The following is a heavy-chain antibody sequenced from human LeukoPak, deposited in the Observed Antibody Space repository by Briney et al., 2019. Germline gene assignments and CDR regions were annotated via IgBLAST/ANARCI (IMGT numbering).Heavy chain of an antibody. CDR1: GGSFSGYY. CDR2: INHSGST. V-gene: IGHV4-34*01. D-gene: IGHD3-9*01. Sequence: SETLSLTCAVYGGSFSGYYWSWIRQPPGKGREWIGEINHSGSTNYNPSLKSRVTISVDTSKNQFSLKLSSVTAADTAVYYCARVSILRYFDWLLFPVGWFDPWGQGTQVTVSS. CDR3: ARVSILRYFDWLLFPVGWFDP. J-gene: IGHJ5*02.